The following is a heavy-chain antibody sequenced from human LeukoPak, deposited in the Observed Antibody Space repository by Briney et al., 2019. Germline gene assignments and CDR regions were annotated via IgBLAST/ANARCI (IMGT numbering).Heavy chain of an antibody. D-gene: IGHD2-2*01. J-gene: IGHJ4*02. CDR3: ARDPPLGSCSTISCPHLDY. V-gene: IGHV3-21*01. CDR2: ISSSSSFT. CDR1: GFTFSRYS. Sequence: GGSLRLSCAASGFTFSRYSMNWVRQAPGKGLEWVSSISSSSSFTYYADSVKGRFTISRDNAENSLYLQMNSLRAEDTAVYYCARDPPLGSCSTISCPHLDYWGQGTLVTVSS.